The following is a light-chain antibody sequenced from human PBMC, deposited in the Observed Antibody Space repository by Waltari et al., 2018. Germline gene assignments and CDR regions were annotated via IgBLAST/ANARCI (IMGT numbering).Light chain of an antibody. Sequence: QSALTQPASVSGSPGQSLTISCIGTSSDVAASNSVPWYQQHPGKAPKLMIYDVNRRPSGVSNRFSGSKSGSTASLTISGLQAEDEADYYCSSYTTTSTLVFGGGTKVTVL. CDR1: SSDVAASNS. CDR3: SSYTTTSTLV. J-gene: IGLJ2*01. V-gene: IGLV2-14*01. CDR2: DVN.